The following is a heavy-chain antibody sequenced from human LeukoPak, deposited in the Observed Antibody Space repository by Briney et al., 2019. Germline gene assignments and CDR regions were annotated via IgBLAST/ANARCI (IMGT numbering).Heavy chain of an antibody. J-gene: IGHJ4*02. CDR2: IYPGDSDT. CDR3: ARREDSSGYSFDY. V-gene: IGHV5-51*01. D-gene: IGHD3-22*01. Sequence: ASVKVSCKASGYTFTSYWIGWARQMPGKGLEWMGIIYPGDSDTRYSPSFQGQVTISADKSISTAYLQWSSLKASDTAMYYCARREDSSGYSFDYWGQGTLVTVSS. CDR1: GYTFTSYW.